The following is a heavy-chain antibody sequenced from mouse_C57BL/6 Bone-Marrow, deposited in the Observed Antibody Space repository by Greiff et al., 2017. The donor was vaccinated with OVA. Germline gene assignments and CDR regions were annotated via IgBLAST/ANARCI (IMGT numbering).Heavy chain of an antibody. CDR3: ARRGTTVVVDY. CDR2: IYPRSGNT. D-gene: IGHD1-1*01. V-gene: IGHV1-81*01. Sequence: VKLVESGAELARPGASVKLSCKASGYTFTSYGISWVKQRTGQGLEWIGEIYPRSGNTYYNEKFKGKATLTADKSSSTAYMELRSLTSEDSAVYFCARRGTTVVVDYWGQGTTLTVSS. J-gene: IGHJ2*01. CDR1: GYTFTSYG.